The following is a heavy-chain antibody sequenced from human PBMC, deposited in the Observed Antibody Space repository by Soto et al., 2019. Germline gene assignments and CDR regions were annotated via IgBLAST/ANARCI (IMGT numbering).Heavy chain of an antibody. Sequence: SETLSLTCTVSGGSISSGGYYWSWIRQPPGKGLEWIGYIYYSGSTNYNPSLKSRVTISVDTSKNQFSLKLSSVTAADTAVYYCARARVPIGAMIVVPGQPLILGDGMDVWGQGTTVTVSS. D-gene: IGHD3-22*01. V-gene: IGHV4-61*08. CDR1: GGSISSGGYY. J-gene: IGHJ6*02. CDR3: ARARVPIGAMIVVPGQPLILGDGMDV. CDR2: IYYSGST.